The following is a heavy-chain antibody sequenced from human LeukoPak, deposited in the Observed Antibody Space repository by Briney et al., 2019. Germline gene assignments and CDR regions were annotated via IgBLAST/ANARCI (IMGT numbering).Heavy chain of an antibody. CDR2: ISSSSSSNTI. D-gene: IGHD5-12*01. CDR1: GFTFSNYN. V-gene: IGHV3-48*01. CDR3: AKSGLATMMVGHIDY. J-gene: IGHJ4*02. Sequence: PGGSLRLSCAASGFTFSNYNMNWVRQAPGKGLEWVSYISSSSSSNTIYYADSVKGRFTISRDNAKNSLYLQMNSLRAEDTAVYYCAKSGLATMMVGHIDYWGQGTLVSVSS.